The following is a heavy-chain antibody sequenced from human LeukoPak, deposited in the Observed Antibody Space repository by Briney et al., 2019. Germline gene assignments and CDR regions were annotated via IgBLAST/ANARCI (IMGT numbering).Heavy chain of an antibody. CDR3: ARRSDSSGYYFFDY. J-gene: IGHJ4*02. Sequence: SETLPLTCTVAGGSISSSRYYGCGVRQPPGKGLEWIGSISFSGSTYYNPSLRSRVTISEDTSKNQFSLKLSSVTAADTAVYYCARRSDSSGYYFFDYWGQGTLVTVSS. CDR2: ISFSGST. CDR1: GGSISSSRYY. D-gene: IGHD3-22*01. V-gene: IGHV4-39*01.